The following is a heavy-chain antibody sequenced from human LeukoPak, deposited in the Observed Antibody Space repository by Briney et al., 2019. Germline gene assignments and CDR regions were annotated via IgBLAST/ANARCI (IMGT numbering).Heavy chain of an antibody. CDR2: IYSSGST. V-gene: IGHV4-4*07. D-gene: IGHD3-10*01. CDR1: GGSISSYY. J-gene: IGHJ5*02. Sequence: PSETLSLTCTVSGGSISSYYWSWSRQPAGKGLEWIGRIYSSGSTNYNPSLKSRVTMSVDTSKNQFSLKLSSVTAADTAVYYCARDLGGNYGSGRLNWFDPWGQGTLVTVSS. CDR3: ARDLGGNYGSGRLNWFDP.